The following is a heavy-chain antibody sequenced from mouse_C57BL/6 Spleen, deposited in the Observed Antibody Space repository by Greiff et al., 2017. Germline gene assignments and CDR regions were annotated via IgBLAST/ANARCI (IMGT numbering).Heavy chain of an antibody. V-gene: IGHV10-1*01. J-gene: IGHJ4*01. CDR1: GFSFNTYA. CDR2: IRSKSNNYAT. Sequence: DADGGLVQPKGSLKLSCAASGFSFNTYAMNWVRQAPGKGLEWVARIRSKSNNYATYYADSVKDRFTISRDESESMLYLQMNNLKTEDTAMYYCVRQRGYDAMDYWGQGTSVTVSS. CDR3: VRQRGYDAMDY.